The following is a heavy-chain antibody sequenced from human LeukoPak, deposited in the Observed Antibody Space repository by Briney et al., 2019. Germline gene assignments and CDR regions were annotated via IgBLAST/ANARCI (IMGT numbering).Heavy chain of an antibody. CDR2: ISSSSSYI. V-gene: IGHV3-21*01. CDR1: GFTFSSYS. J-gene: IGHJ6*03. D-gene: IGHD3-16*02. CDR3: ARGTDTFGGVIADYYYYYMDV. Sequence: GGSLRLSCAASGFTFSSYSMNWVREAPGKGLEWVSSISSSSSYIYYAHSVKGRFTISRDNAKNSLYLQMNSLRAEDTAVYYCARGTDTFGGVIADYYYYYMDVWGKGTTVTVSS.